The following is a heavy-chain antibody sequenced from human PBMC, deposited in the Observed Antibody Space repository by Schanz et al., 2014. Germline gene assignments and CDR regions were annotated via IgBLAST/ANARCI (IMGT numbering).Heavy chain of an antibody. V-gene: IGHV3-23*04. CDR3: AKDGPGGSGSYSADGGMDV. CDR2: ISASGGDT. D-gene: IGHD3-10*01. Sequence: EVQLVESGGGLVQPGGSLRLSCTASGFTFSSYSMNWVRQTPEKGLEWLSVISASGGDTYYADSVKGRFTISRDNSKSTLYLQMNSLRAEDTAVYYCAKDGPGGSGSYSADGGMDVWGQGTTVTVSS. CDR1: GFTFSSYS. J-gene: IGHJ6*02.